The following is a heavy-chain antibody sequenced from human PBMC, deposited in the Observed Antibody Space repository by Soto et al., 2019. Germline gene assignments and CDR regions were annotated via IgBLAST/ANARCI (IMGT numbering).Heavy chain of an antibody. CDR2: IIPIFDTT. CDR3: ERDGATEYYYGMDV. J-gene: IGHJ6*02. CDR1: GGTFSSYA. Sequence: QVQLVQSGAEVKKPGSSVKVSCKASGGTFSSYAISWVRQAPGQGLEWMGVIIPIFDTTNYAQKFQGRVTITADESTSTAYMELSSLRSVDTAVYYCERDGATEYYYGMDVWGQGTTVTVSS. D-gene: IGHD4-17*01. V-gene: IGHV1-69*01.